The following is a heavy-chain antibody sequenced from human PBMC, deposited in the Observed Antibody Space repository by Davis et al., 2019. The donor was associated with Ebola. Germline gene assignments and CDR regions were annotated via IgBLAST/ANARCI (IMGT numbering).Heavy chain of an antibody. Sequence: GESLKISCAASGFTVSSNYMSWVRQAPGKGLEWVSAISGSGGSTYYADSVKGRFTISRDNSKNTLYLQMNSLRAEDTAVYYCAKVVGGGSGSAAYWGQGTLVTVSS. D-gene: IGHD3-10*01. CDR1: GFTVSSNY. J-gene: IGHJ4*02. CDR3: AKVVGGGSGSAAY. V-gene: IGHV3-23*01. CDR2: ISGSGGST.